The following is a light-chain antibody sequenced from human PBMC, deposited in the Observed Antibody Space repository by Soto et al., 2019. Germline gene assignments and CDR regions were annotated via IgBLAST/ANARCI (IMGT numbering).Light chain of an antibody. V-gene: IGKV1-5*03. Sequence: QMTQSPSTLSASVGDRVTITCRASQSISSWLAWYKQKPGKAPKLLIYKASSLESGVPSRFSGSGSGTEFTLTISSLQPDDFATYYCQQYHSYPYTFGQGTTLEIK. CDR1: QSISSW. CDR3: QQYHSYPYT. CDR2: KAS. J-gene: IGKJ2*01.